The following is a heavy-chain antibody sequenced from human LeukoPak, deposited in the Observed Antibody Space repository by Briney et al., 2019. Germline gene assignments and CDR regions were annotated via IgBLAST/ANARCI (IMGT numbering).Heavy chain of an antibody. V-gene: IGHV1-8*02. D-gene: IGHD7-27*01. CDR3: ARRSSLWGATAYYYYGMDV. CDR2: MNPNSGNT. J-gene: IGHJ6*02. CDR1: GGTFSSYA. Sequence: ASVKVSCKASGGTFSSYAISWVRQATGQGLEWMGWMNPNSGNTGYAQKFQGRVTMTRNTSISTAYMELSSLRSEDTAVYYCARRSSLWGATAYYYYGMDVWGQGTTVTVSS.